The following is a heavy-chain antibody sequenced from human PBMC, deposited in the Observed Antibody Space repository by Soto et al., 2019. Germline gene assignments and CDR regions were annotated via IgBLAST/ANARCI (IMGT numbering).Heavy chain of an antibody. CDR1: GSTFSSYS. CDR3: ARAKIRVVVAPGAFDI. V-gene: IGHV3-21*01. J-gene: IGHJ3*02. Sequence: LGGSLRLSCAASGSTFSSYSMNWVRQAPGKGLEWVSSISSSSSYIYYADSVKGRFTISRDNAKNSLYLQMNSLRAEDTAVYYCARAKIRVVVAPGAFDIWGQGTMVTVSS. CDR2: ISSSSSYI. D-gene: IGHD3-22*01.